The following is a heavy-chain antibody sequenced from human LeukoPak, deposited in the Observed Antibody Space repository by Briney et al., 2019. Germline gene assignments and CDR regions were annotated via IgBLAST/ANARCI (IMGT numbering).Heavy chain of an antibody. D-gene: IGHD2-2*01. CDR2: IRYDGSNK. CDR3: AREGRFKAQHLFDY. J-gene: IGHJ4*02. CDR1: GFTFSSYG. Sequence: GGSLRLSCAASGFTFSSYGIHWVRQAPGKGLEWVAFIRYDGSNKYYTDSVKGRFTISRDNSKNTLYLQLSSLRPEDTAVYYCAREGRFKAQHLFDYWGQGTMVTVSS. V-gene: IGHV3-30*02.